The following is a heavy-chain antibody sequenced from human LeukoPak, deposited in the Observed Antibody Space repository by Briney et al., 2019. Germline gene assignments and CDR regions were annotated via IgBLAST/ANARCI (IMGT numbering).Heavy chain of an antibody. CDR2: IYHSGST. CDR3: ARAGAAAATGYMDV. Sequence: SETLSLTCTVSGYSISSGYYWGWIRQPPGKGLEWIGSIYHSGSTYYNPSLKSRVTISVDTSKNQFSLKLSSVAAADTAVYYCARAGAAAATGYMDVWGKGTTVTVSS. D-gene: IGHD6-13*01. CDR1: GYSISSGYY. V-gene: IGHV4-38-2*02. J-gene: IGHJ6*03.